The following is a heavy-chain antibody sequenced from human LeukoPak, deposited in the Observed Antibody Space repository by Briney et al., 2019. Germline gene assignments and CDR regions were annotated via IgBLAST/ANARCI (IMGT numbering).Heavy chain of an antibody. D-gene: IGHD6-13*01. CDR3: ARRTGIAAAGTTLDY. CDR1: GYSFTSYW. CDR2: IYPGDSDT. V-gene: IGHV5-51*01. Sequence: GESLKIPCKGSGYSFTSYWIGWVRQMPGKGLEWMGIIYPGDSDTRYSPSFQGQVTISADKSISTAYLQWSSLKASDTAMYYCARRTGIAAAGTTLDYWGQGTLVTVSS. J-gene: IGHJ4*02.